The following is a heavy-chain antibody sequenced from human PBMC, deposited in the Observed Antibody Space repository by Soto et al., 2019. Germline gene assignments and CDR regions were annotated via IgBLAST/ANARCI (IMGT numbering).Heavy chain of an antibody. J-gene: IGHJ6*02. CDR3: AAGSGTTLDYYYGMDV. CDR1: GYTFTSYG. V-gene: IGHV1-18*01. Sequence: ASVKVSCKASGYTFTSYGISWVRQAPGQGLEWMGWISAYNGNTNYAQKFQERVTITRDMSTSTAYMELSSLRSEDTAVYYCAAGSGTTLDYYYGMDVWGQGTTVTVSS. CDR2: ISAYNGNT. D-gene: IGHD1-1*01.